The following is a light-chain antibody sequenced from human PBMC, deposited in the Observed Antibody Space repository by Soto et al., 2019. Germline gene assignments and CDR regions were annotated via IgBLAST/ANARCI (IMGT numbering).Light chain of an antibody. CDR1: QSISSY. Sequence: EVVLTQSPATLSMSPGERATLSCRASQSISSYLAWYQQKPGQSPRLLISDASNRATGIPARFSGSGTGTDFTLTISSLEHEDFVVYYCQQRSNWPPTFGQGTKLEIK. V-gene: IGKV3-11*01. CDR2: DAS. CDR3: QQRSNWPPT. J-gene: IGKJ2*01.